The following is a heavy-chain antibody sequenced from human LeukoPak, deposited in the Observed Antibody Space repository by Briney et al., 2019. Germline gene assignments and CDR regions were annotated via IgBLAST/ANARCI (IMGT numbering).Heavy chain of an antibody. V-gene: IGHV4-39*01. CDR2: IYYSGST. D-gene: IGHD3-3*01. CDR1: GGSISSSSYY. Sequence: SETLSLTCTVSGGSISSSSYYWGWIRQPPEKGLEWIGSIYYSGSTYYNPSLKSRVTISVDTSRNQFSLKLSSVTAADTAVYYCARQGSLRGYWGQGTLVTVSS. J-gene: IGHJ4*02. CDR3: ARQGSLRGY.